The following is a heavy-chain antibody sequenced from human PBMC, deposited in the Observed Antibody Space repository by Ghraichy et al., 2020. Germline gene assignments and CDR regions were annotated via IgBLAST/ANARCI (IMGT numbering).Heavy chain of an antibody. Sequence: GGSLRFSCAASGFTFSSCDMHWVRQATGKGLEWVSAIGTAGDTYYPGSVKGRFTISRENAKNSLYLQMNSLRAGDTAVYYCARQMSVSNGMDVWGQGTTVTVSS. D-gene: IGHD3-16*01. CDR3: ARQMSVSNGMDV. J-gene: IGHJ6*02. CDR1: GFTFSSCD. V-gene: IGHV3-13*01. CDR2: IGTAGDT.